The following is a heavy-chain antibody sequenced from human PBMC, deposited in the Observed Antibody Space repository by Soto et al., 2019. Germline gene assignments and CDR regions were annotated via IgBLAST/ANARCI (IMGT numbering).Heavy chain of an antibody. Sequence: ASVKVSCKASGYTFTSYGISWVRQAPGQGLEWMGWISAYNGNTNYAQKLQGRVTMTTDTSTSTAYMELRSLRSDDTAVYYCARDLSLGSSWYYFDYWGQGTLVTVS. CDR1: GYTFTSYG. CDR2: ISAYNGNT. CDR3: ARDLSLGSSWYYFDY. D-gene: IGHD6-13*01. J-gene: IGHJ4*02. V-gene: IGHV1-18*04.